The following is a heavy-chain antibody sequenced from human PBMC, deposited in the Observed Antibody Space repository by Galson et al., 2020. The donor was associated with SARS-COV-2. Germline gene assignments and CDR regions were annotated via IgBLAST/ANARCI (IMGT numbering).Heavy chain of an antibody. CDR3: ARERLEY. V-gene: IGHV3-48*04. CDR2: IRSSSGTI. J-gene: IGHJ4*02. Sequence: GGSLRLSCAASGFTFSSYTMNWVRQTPVKGLELVAYIRSSSGTIYYADSVKGRFTISRDNAKSSLYLQLNSLGVEDTAVYYCARERLEYWGQGTLVTVSS. CDR1: GFTFSSYT. D-gene: IGHD1-1*01.